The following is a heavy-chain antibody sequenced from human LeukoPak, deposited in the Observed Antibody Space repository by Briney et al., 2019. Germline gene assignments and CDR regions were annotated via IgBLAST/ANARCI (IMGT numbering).Heavy chain of an antibody. CDR2: IKQDGSEN. Sequence: GGPLRLSCAASGFTFSSYWMSWVRQAPVRGLEWVANIKQDGSENYYVDSVKGRFTISRDNAKNSLYLQMNSLRAEDTAVYYCARATASNWFDPWGQGTLVTVSS. CDR1: GFTFSSYW. CDR3: ARATASNWFDP. D-gene: IGHD2-21*01. J-gene: IGHJ5*02. V-gene: IGHV3-7*01.